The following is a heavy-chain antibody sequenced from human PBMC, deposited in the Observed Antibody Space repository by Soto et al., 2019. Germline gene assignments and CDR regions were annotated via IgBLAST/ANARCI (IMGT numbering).Heavy chain of an antibody. D-gene: IGHD1-26*01. V-gene: IGHV1-8*01. CDR2: MQPSTGRT. CDR3: ARGVSAGVDF. CDR1: GYSFTSLD. Sequence: ASVKVSCKASGYSFTSLDINWVRQTAGQGLEWMGWMQPSTGRTGYAQKFQGRVTMTRDTSINTAYMELTTLTSDDTAFYYCARGVSAGVDFWGQGTLVTVS. J-gene: IGHJ4*02.